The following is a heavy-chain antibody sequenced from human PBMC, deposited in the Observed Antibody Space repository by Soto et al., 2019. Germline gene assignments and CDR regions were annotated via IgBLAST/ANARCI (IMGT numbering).Heavy chain of an antibody. V-gene: IGHV3-30-3*01. Sequence: QVHLVESGGGVAQPGGSLRLSCAASEFIFSSYAMHWIRQAPGKGLEWVAVISFDGNIIQYANSVKGRFIISRDNSKTTLYLKMNSLRSDNTAVYYCARTFYTITYYFDYWGQGTLVTVSS. CDR3: ARTFYTITYYFDY. CDR2: ISFDGNII. J-gene: IGHJ4*02. CDR1: EFIFSSYA. D-gene: IGHD3-3*01.